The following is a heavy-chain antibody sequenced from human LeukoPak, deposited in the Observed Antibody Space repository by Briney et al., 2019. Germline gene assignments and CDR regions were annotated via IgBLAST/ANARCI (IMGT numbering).Heavy chain of an antibody. J-gene: IGHJ5*02. V-gene: IGHV4-59*01. CDR3: ARVYCSGGSCDAWFDP. CDR2: IYYSGST. CDR1: GGSISSYY. Sequence: PSETLSLTCTVSGGSISSYYWSWIRQPPGKGLEWIGYIYYSGSTNYNPSLKSRVTISVDTSKNQFSLKLSSVTAADTAVYYCARVYCSGGSCDAWFDPWGQGTLVTVSS. D-gene: IGHD2-15*01.